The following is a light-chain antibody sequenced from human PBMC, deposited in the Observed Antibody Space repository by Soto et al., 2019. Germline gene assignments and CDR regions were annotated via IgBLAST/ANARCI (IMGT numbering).Light chain of an antibody. CDR2: EVD. V-gene: IGLV2-14*01. CDR3: SSYTVINTAV. CDR1: SSDVGAYNY. Sequence: QSALTQPASVSGSPGQSISISCTASSSDVGAYNYVAWYQQKPGKAPKLLIYEVDNRPSGISHRFSGSKSGNTASLTISGLQTEDEADYYCSSYTVINTAVFGGGTKLTVL. J-gene: IGLJ3*02.